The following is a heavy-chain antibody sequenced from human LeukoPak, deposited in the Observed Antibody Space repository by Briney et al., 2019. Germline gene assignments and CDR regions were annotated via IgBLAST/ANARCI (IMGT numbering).Heavy chain of an antibody. J-gene: IGHJ5*02. D-gene: IGHD1-26*01. CDR1: GFTFSSYG. CDR3: AKESWVVGATDNWFDP. V-gene: IGHV3-23*01. CDR2: ISGSGHRT. Sequence: GSLRLSCAASGFTFSSYGVSWVRQAPGKGLEWVSGISGSGHRTYYADSVKGRFTISRDNSKSTLYLQMNSLRAEDTAVYYCAKESWVVGATDNWFDPWGQGTLVTVSS.